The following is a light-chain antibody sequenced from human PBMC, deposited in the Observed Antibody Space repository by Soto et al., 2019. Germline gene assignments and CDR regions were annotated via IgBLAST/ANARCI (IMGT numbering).Light chain of an antibody. J-gene: IGKJ5*01. CDR3: QQADSFPIT. Sequence: DIQMTQSPSSLSASVGDRVTFSFRASEDINSRLAWYQQKPGNAPKLLIYAAFILQSGVPSRFTGYGSGTDFTLSISSLQHEDFATYYCQQADSFPITFGQGTRLEIK. CDR2: AAF. CDR1: EDINSR. V-gene: IGKV1-12*01.